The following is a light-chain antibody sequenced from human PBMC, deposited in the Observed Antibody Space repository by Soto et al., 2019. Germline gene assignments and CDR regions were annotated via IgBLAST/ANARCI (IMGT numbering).Light chain of an antibody. CDR1: QDISNY. V-gene: IGKV1-33*01. CDR2: DAS. CDR3: QQYDNLPWT. Sequence: DIQMTQSPSSLSASVGDRVTITCQASQDISNYLNWYQQKPGKAPKLLIYDASILETGVPSRFSGSGSATDFTFTISSLQPEDIATYYCQQYDNLPWTFGQGTKVEIK. J-gene: IGKJ1*01.